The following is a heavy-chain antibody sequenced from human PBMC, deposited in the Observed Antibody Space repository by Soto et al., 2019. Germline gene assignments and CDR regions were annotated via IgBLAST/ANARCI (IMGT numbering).Heavy chain of an antibody. CDR2: IYYSGST. CDR1: GGSISSYY. D-gene: IGHD3-10*01. V-gene: IGHV4-59*01. J-gene: IGHJ4*02. Sequence: SETLSLTCTVSGGSISSYYWSWIRQPPGKGLEWIGYIYYSGSTNYSPSLKSRVTISVDTSKNQFSLKLSSVTAADTAVYYCARDLWYYGSRNYSPFDYWGQGTLVTVSS. CDR3: ARDLWYYGSRNYSPFDY.